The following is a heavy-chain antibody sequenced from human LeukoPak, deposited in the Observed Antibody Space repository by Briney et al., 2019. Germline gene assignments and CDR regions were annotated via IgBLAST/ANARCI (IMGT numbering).Heavy chain of an antibody. J-gene: IGHJ4*02. D-gene: IGHD3-10*01. CDR2: IYYSGST. CDR1: GGSISSSSYH. CDR3: ARAYGSGSYYDY. V-gene: IGHV4-39*01. Sequence: SETLSLTCTVSGGSISSSSYHWGWIRQPPGKGLEWIGSIYYSGSTYYNPSLKSRVTISVDTSKNQFSLKLSSVTAADTAVYYCARAYGSGSYYDYWGQGTLVTVSS.